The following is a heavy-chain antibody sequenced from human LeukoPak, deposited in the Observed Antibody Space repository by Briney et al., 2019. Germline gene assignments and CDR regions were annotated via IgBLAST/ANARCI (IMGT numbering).Heavy chain of an antibody. CDR2: IYYSGST. D-gene: IGHD5-12*01. J-gene: IGHJ4*02. CDR3: AREGNVGYRLFDY. V-gene: IGHV4-59*01. CDR1: GGSISSYY. Sequence: PSDTLSLTSTVSGGSISSYYWSWIQQPPGKGLEWIGYIYYSGSTNYNPSLKSRVTISVDTSKNQFSLKLSSVTAADTAVYYCAREGNVGYRLFDYWGQGTLVTVSS.